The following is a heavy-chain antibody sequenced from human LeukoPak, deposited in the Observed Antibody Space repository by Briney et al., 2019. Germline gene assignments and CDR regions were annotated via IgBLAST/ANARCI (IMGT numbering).Heavy chain of an antibody. CDR1: GYTFTGYY. Sequence: ASVKVSCKASGYTFTGYYMHWVRQAPGQGLEWMGWINPNSGGTNYAQKFQGRVSMTRDTSISTAYMELSRLRSDATAVYYCARGDSSGYYIFYSEYYFDYWGQGTLVPVSS. J-gene: IGHJ4*02. CDR3: ARGDSSGYYIFYSEYYFDY. V-gene: IGHV1-2*02. CDR2: INPNSGGT. D-gene: IGHD3-22*01.